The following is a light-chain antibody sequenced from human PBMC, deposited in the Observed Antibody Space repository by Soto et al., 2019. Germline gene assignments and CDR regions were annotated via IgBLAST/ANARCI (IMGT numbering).Light chain of an antibody. CDR3: MCYAGGNNWV. CDR2: DVT. Sequence: SALTQPPSASGSPGQSVTISCTGTSSDVGTHGYVSWYQQHAGKAPKLMIYDVTKPPSGVPDRFSGSKSANTASLTVSGLQAEDEADYYCMCYAGGNNWVFGGGTQLTVL. J-gene: IGLJ3*02. CDR1: SSDVGTHGY. V-gene: IGLV2-8*01.